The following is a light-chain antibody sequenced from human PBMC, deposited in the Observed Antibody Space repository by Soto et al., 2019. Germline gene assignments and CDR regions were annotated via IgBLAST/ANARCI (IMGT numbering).Light chain of an antibody. CDR1: ETVSSN. V-gene: IGKV3-20*01. Sequence: VVMTHSPATLSVSPGERATLSCRASETVSSNLAWYQQKLGQAPRLLIYGASSRATGIPDRFSGSGSGTDFTLTISRLEPEDFAVYYCQQYGSSGRTFGQGTKVDIK. CDR2: GAS. CDR3: QQYGSSGRT. J-gene: IGKJ1*01.